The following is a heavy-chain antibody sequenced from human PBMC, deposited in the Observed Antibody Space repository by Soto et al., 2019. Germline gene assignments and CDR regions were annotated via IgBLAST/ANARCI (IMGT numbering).Heavy chain of an antibody. CDR2: INPKGGVT. J-gene: IGHJ6*03. Sequence: QVQLVQSGAEVRKPGASVTVSCMSSGASFNDYYIHWVRQAPGQGVEWMGWINPKGGVTKYAQKFQGGVSMTRDTSIRTVYMQLSRLRSDDTAVYYWARESGGATATVDYSYFYMDVWGTGTTVTVSS. D-gene: IGHD5-12*01. V-gene: IGHV1-2*02. CDR3: ARESGGATATVDYSYFYMDV. CDR1: GASFNDYY.